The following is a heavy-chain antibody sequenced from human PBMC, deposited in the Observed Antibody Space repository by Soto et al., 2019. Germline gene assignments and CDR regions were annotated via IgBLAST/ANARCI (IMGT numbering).Heavy chain of an antibody. CDR2: IYFNGNT. CDR1: GGYISSYY. J-gene: IGHJ6*02. D-gene: IGHD2-2*01. Sequence: PSETLSLTCRVSGGYISSYYWSWIRQPPGKGLEWIGYIYFNGNTYYHPSLRSRVIMSLDMSKNQFSLNMSSVTAADAAVYYCAQVPTAKRYYVSGMDVWGQGTTVTVSS. CDR3: AQVPTAKRYYVSGMDV. V-gene: IGHV4-59*06.